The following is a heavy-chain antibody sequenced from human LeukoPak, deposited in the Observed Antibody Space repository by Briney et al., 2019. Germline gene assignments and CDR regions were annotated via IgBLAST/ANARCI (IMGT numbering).Heavy chain of an antibody. D-gene: IGHD6-19*01. Sequence: GASVKVSCKASGYTFTGYYMHWVRQPPGQGLEWMGWINPNSGGTNYAQKFQGRVTMTRDTSISTAYMELSRLRSDDTAVYYCARDSGWYRRYFDYWGQGTLVTVSS. V-gene: IGHV1-2*02. CDR2: INPNSGGT. J-gene: IGHJ4*02. CDR3: ARDSGWYRRYFDY. CDR1: GYTFTGYY.